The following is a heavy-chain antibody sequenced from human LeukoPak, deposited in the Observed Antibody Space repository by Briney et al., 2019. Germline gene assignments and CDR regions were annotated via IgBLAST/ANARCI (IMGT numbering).Heavy chain of an antibody. CDR2: IYYSGST. Sequence: SETLSLTCTVSGGSISSSSYYWGWIRQPPGKGLEWIGSIYYSGSTYYNPSLKSRVTISVDTSKNQFSLKLSSVTAADTAVYYCARSLYYYDSSGYYSDAFDIWGQGTMVTVSS. V-gene: IGHV4-39*01. D-gene: IGHD3-22*01. CDR1: GGSISSSSYY. J-gene: IGHJ3*02. CDR3: ARSLYYYDSSGYYSDAFDI.